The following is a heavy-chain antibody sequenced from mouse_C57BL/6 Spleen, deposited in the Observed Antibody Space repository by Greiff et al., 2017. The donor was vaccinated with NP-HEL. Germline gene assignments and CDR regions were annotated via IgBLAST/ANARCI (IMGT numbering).Heavy chain of an antibody. CDR2: IDPSDSYT. CDR1: GYTFTSYW. V-gene: IGHV1-59*01. D-gene: IGHD1-1*01. Sequence: VQLQQPGAELVRPGTSVQLSCKASGYTFTSYWMHWVKQRPGQGLEWIGVIDPSDSYTNYNQKFTGKATLTVDTSPSTAYMQLISLTYEDSAVYYCARDYGSSYGYWGQGTTLTVSS. CDR3: ARDYGSSYGY. J-gene: IGHJ2*01.